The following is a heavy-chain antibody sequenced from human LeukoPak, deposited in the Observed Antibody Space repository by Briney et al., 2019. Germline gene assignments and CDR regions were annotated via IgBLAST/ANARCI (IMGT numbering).Heavy chain of an antibody. Sequence: GGSLRLSCAASGFTFSDYSMKWVRQPPGKGLEWVSYISSRGTTIFYADSVKGRFTISRENDTNSVFLQMSGLRDEDTATYYCARVLGVCSTYTCYVANADVWGKGTTVSVS. D-gene: IGHD3-16*01. CDR1: GFTFSDYS. CDR2: ISSRGTTI. CDR3: ARVLGVCSTYTCYVANADV. V-gene: IGHV3-48*02. J-gene: IGHJ6*03.